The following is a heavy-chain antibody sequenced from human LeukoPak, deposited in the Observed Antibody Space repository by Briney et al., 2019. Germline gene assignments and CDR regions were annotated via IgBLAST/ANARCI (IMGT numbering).Heavy chain of an antibody. Sequence: ASVTVSCKASGYTFTGYYMHWVRQAPGQGLEWMGWINPNSGGTNYAQKFQGRVTMTRDTSISTAYMELSRLRSDDAAVYYCARQRNWGTHFDYGGEGTLLTVPS. CDR3: ARQRNWGTHFDY. D-gene: IGHD7-27*01. V-gene: IGHV1-2*02. CDR2: INPNSGGT. CDR1: GYTFTGYY. J-gene: IGHJ4*02.